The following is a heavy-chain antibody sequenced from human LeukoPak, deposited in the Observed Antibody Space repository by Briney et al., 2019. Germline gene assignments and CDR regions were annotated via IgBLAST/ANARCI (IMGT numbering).Heavy chain of an antibody. D-gene: IGHD3-3*01. Sequence: GGSLRLSCAASGFSSKYMSWVRQAPGKGLEWVSVIYSGDSTYYADSVKGRFTISRDISKNTLYLQMNSLRPEDTAVYHCARDLWDATGYWGQGTLVTVSS. CDR1: GFSSKY. V-gene: IGHV3-66*02. CDR2: IYSGDST. CDR3: ARDLWDATGY. J-gene: IGHJ4*02.